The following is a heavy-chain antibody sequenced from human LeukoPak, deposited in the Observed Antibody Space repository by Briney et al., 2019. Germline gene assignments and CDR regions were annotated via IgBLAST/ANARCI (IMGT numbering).Heavy chain of an antibody. J-gene: IGHJ5*02. Sequence: GASVKVSCKASGYTFTGYYMHWVRQAPGQGLEWLGWINPNSGGTNYAQQLQGRVTMRRDPSISTAYMELCRLRADDPAVYYCARVPGLADSYDPWGQGTLVTVSS. CDR2: INPNSGGT. D-gene: IGHD6-19*01. CDR1: GYTFTGYY. CDR3: ARVPGLADSYDP. V-gene: IGHV1-2*02.